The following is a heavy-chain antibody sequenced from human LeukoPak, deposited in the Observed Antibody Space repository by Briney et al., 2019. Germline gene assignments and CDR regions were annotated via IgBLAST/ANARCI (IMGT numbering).Heavy chain of an antibody. V-gene: IGHV4-59*01. CDR2: IYYSGST. CDR1: GGSISSYY. CDR3: ASLTSGYDSRFDY. Sequence: PETLSLTCTVSGGSISSYYWSWIRQPPGKGLEWIGYIYYSGSTNYNPSLKSRVTISVDTSKNQFSLKLSSVTAADTAVYYCASLTSGYDSRFDYWGQGTLVTVSS. J-gene: IGHJ4*02. D-gene: IGHD5-12*01.